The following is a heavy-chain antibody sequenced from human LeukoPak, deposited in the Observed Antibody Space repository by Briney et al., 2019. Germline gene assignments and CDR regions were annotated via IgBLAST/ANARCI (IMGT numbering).Heavy chain of an antibody. D-gene: IGHD2-8*02. CDR2: MNPNSANT. Sequence: GASVKVSCKASGYTFTTYDINWVRQATGQGLEWMGWMNPNSANTGYAQKFQGRVTITRNTSISTAYMELNSLRSDDTAVYYCARARLVRGPVTPLYYFSYWGEGVLVTVSS. CDR3: ARARLVRGPVTPLYYFSY. V-gene: IGHV1-8*01. J-gene: IGHJ4*02. CDR1: GYTFTTYD.